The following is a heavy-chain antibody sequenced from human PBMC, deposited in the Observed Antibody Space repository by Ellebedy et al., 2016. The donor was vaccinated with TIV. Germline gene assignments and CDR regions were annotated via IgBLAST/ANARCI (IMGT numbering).Heavy chain of an antibody. Sequence: MPSETLSHTCTVSGGSISTYYWSWIRQPPGKGLEWFGNIYYSGSTKYNPSLKSRVTISVDTSKNQFPLKLTSVTAADTAVYYCARVSTEAAAGPSYYYYYGMDVWGQGTTVTVSS. J-gene: IGHJ6*02. D-gene: IGHD6-13*01. CDR3: ARVSTEAAAGPSYYYYYGMDV. V-gene: IGHV4-59*01. CDR2: IYYSGST. CDR1: GGSISTYY.